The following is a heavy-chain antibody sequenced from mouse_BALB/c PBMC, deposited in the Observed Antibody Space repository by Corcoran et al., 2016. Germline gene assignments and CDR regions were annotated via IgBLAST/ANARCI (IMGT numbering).Heavy chain of an antibody. Sequence: QIQLVQSGPELKQPGESVKISCKASGYTFTNYGMNWVKQAPGKGLKWMGWINTYTGEPTYADDFKGRFAFSLETSASTAYLQINNLKNEDTATYFCAREPYAMDYWGQGTSVTVSS. D-gene: IGHD6-1*01. CDR2: INTYTGEP. CDR1: GYTFTNYG. CDR3: AREPYAMDY. J-gene: IGHJ4*01. V-gene: IGHV9-3-1*01.